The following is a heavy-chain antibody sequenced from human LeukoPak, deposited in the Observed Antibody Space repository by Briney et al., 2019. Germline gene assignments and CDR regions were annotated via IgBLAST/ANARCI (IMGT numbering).Heavy chain of an antibody. CDR3: ARGQLVTHYYDSSGYWVDAFDI. V-gene: IGHV3-48*02. CDR2: VSSSSSTI. J-gene: IGHJ3*02. D-gene: IGHD3-22*01. Sequence: GGSLRLSCAASGFTFSSYSMNWVRQAPGKGLEWVSYVSSSSSTIYYADSVKGRFTISGDNAKNSLYLQMNSLRDEDTAVYYCARGQLVTHYYDSSGYWVDAFDIWGQGTMVTVSS. CDR1: GFTFSSYS.